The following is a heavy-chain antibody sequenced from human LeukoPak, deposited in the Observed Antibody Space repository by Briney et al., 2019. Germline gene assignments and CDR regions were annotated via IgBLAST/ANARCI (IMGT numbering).Heavy chain of an antibody. V-gene: IGHV3-7*02. D-gene: IGHD5-18*01. CDR2: INQDGGEK. J-gene: IGHJ4*02. CDR1: GFTFTRYW. CDR3: ANTGYNYEFDY. Sequence: GGSLRLSCAASGFTFTRYWMSWVRQAPGKGLEWVANINQDGGEKYFVDSVKGRFTISRDNAKSILYLQMNSLRAEDTAVYYCANTGYNYEFDYWGQGTLVTVSS.